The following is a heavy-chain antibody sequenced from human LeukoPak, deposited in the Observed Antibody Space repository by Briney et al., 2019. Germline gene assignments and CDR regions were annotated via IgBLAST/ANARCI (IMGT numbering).Heavy chain of an antibody. D-gene: IGHD3-16*01. J-gene: IGHJ2*01. CDR1: GGSTSSDY. CDR3: ARLKLGAYFDL. V-gene: IGHV4-59*08. Sequence: SETLSLTCTVSGGSTSSDYWSWIRQSPGKGLEWVGYVYNSGDTGKNPSLKSRVTILLDTSKNQCSLKLTSVSAADTAVYYCARLKLGAYFDLWGRATLVTVSS. CDR2: VYNSGDT.